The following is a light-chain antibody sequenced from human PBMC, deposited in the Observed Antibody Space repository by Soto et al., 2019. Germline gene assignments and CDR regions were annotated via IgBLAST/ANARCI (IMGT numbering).Light chain of an antibody. J-gene: IGLJ1*01. CDR1: SSDVGGYNY. CDR3: SSYTTSSTYV. V-gene: IGLV2-14*01. Sequence: QSALTQPASVSGSPGQSITISCTGTSSDVGGYNYVSWHQQHPGKVPKLMIYDVSYRPSGVSNRFSGSKSGNTASLTISGLQAEDEADYYCSSYTTSSTYVFGTGTKAHRP. CDR2: DVS.